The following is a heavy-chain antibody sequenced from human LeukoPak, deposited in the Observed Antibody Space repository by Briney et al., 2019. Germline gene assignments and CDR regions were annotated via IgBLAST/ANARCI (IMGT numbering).Heavy chain of an antibody. D-gene: IGHD6-19*01. CDR3: ARHTSGQPFDY. CDR1: GFPFSNYW. J-gene: IGHJ4*02. Sequence: GGSLRLSCAASGFPFSNYWMNWVREAPGNALEWVAYIRKDGGETYYVDSVKGRFTISRDNAKNSLYLQMNSLRAEDTAVYYCARHTSGQPFDYWGQGTLVTVSS. CDR2: IRKDGGET. V-gene: IGHV3-7*03.